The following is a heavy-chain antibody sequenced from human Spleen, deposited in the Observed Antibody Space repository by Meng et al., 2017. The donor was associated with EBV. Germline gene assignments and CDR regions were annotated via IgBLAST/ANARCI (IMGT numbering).Heavy chain of an antibody. CDR2: INHSGNT. J-gene: IGHJ5*02. Sequence: QLKQWGAGLLKPSETLSLTCAVDGGSFSGYYWSWIRQSPGKGLQWIGEINHSGNTIYNPSLKSRVTISVDTSKLQFSLNLTSVTAADTAVYYCARGSGDYLKLDCFDPWGQGTLVTVSS. CDR1: GGSFSGYY. D-gene: IGHD4-17*01. V-gene: IGHV4-34*01. CDR3: ARGSGDYLKLDCFDP.